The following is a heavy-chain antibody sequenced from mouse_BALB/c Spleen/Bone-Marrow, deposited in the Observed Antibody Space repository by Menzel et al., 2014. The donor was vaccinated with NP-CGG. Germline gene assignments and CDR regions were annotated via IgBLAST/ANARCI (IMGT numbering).Heavy chain of an antibody. Sequence: EVNVVESGGGLVKPGGSLKLSCAAPGFGFSSSDMSWVRQTPEKRLEWVAYISSGGGSTYYPDTVKGRFTISRDNAKNTLYLQMSSLKSEDTAMYYCATHYYGRFDYWGQGTTLTVSS. CDR2: ISSGGGST. J-gene: IGHJ2*01. D-gene: IGHD1-2*01. CDR3: ATHYYGRFDY. V-gene: IGHV5-12-1*01. CDR1: GFGFSSSD.